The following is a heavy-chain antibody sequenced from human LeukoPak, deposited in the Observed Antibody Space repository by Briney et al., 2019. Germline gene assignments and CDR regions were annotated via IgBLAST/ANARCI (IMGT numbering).Heavy chain of an antibody. CDR2: IYPGDSDT. Sequence: GESLKISCQASGYSFMTYWIGWVRQMPGKGLEWMAIIYPGDSDTKYSPSFQDQVTISADKSINTAYLHWRSLKTSDTAMYYCARLSMIDTFDIWGLGTVVTVSS. CDR1: GYSFMTYW. J-gene: IGHJ3*02. D-gene: IGHD3-22*01. V-gene: IGHV5-51*01. CDR3: ARLSMIDTFDI.